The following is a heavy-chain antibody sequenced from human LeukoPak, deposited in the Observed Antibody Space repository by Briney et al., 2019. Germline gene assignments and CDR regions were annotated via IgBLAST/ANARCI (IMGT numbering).Heavy chain of an antibody. D-gene: IGHD6-25*01. V-gene: IGHV1-18*01. J-gene: IGHJ4*02. Sequence: GASVKVSCKASGYTFTSYGISWVRQAPGQGLEWMGWVSAYNGNTNYAQKFQGRVTMTTDTPTSTVYMELRSLRPDDTAVYYCGRHDGGSGWPWLGIDYWGQGTLVTVSS. CDR2: VSAYNGNT. CDR3: GRHDGGSGWPWLGIDY. CDR1: GYTFTSYG.